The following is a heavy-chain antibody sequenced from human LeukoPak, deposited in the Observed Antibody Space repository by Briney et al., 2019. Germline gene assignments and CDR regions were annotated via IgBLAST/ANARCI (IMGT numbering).Heavy chain of an antibody. CDR3: ARDTRWLIDY. Sequence: ASVKVSCKASGYTFTGYYMHWVRQAPGQGLEWMGWINTNTGNPTYAQGFTGRFVFSLDTSVSTAYLQISSLKAEDTAVYYCARDTRWLIDYWGQGTLVTVSS. CDR1: GYTFTGYY. V-gene: IGHV7-4-1*02. CDR2: INTNTGNP. J-gene: IGHJ4*02. D-gene: IGHD5-24*01.